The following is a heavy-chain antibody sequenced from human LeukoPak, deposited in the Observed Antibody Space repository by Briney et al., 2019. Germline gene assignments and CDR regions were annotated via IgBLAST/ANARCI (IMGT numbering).Heavy chain of an antibody. J-gene: IGHJ4*02. CDR2: TSDRGDYT. CDR3: ARKAQYNGHYPLDY. Sequence: GGSLRLSCAASGFTLSSYAMSWVRQAPGKGLEWVSGTSDRGDYTYYADSVKGRFTISRDSSKNTLFLQMNSLRAEDTALYFCARKAQYNGHYPLDYWGQGTLVTVSS. D-gene: IGHD1-7*01. V-gene: IGHV3-23*01. CDR1: GFTLSSYA.